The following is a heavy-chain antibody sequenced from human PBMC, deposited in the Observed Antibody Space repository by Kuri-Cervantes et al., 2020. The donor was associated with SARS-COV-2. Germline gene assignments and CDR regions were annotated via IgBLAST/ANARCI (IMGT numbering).Heavy chain of an antibody. Sequence: GSLRLSCTVSGGSISGFYWSWVRQSAGKGPEWIGRIYSTTRSSNYNPSLGGRVTMSVDTFKNQFSLKLRSVTAADTAVYYCARRARPDAFDIWGQGTMVTVSS. CDR1: GGSISGFY. V-gene: IGHV4-4*07. CDR2: IYSTTRSS. J-gene: IGHJ3*02. CDR3: ARRARPDAFDI.